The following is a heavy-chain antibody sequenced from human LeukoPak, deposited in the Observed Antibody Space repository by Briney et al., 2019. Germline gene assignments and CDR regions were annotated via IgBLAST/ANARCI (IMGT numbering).Heavy chain of an antibody. D-gene: IGHD3-10*01. CDR1: GYTFTIYG. CDR3: ARGAPAKLSYYNRWFDP. J-gene: IGHJ5*02. V-gene: IGHV1-18*01. Sequence: ASVTVSCTASGYTFTIYGISWVRQAPGQGREWMGWISAYNGNTNYAQKLQGRVTMTTDTSTSTAYMELRSLRSDDTAVYYCARGAPAKLSYYNRWFDPWGQGTLVTVSS. CDR2: ISAYNGNT.